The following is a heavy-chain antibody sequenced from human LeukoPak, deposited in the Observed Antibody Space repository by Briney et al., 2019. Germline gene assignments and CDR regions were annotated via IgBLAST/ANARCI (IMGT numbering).Heavy chain of an antibody. V-gene: IGHV3-30*02. D-gene: IGHD3-22*01. CDR1: GFTFSYYG. J-gene: IGHJ5*02. CDR3: ARVYYYDSSGLHNWFDP. Sequence: PGGSLRLSCAASGFTFSYYGMHWVRQAPGKGLEWVAFIRYDGSNKYYADSVKGRFTISRDNSKNTLYLQMNSLRAEDTAVYYCARVYYYDSSGLHNWFDPWGQGTLVTVSS. CDR2: IRYDGSNK.